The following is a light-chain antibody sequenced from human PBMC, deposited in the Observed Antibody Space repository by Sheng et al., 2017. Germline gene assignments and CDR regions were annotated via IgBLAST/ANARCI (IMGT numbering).Light chain of an antibody. V-gene: IGKV1-33*01. J-gene: IGKJ4*01. CDR3: QQFESSFLT. Sequence: DIQMTQSPSSLTASVGDRITITCQASQDVKEFVNLYQVKPGKAPKILIYDAATLAAGVPSRFSGHGTGTFFALNIASLQPEDAATYYCQQFESSFLTFGGGTKVEIK. CDR2: DAA. CDR1: QDVKEF.